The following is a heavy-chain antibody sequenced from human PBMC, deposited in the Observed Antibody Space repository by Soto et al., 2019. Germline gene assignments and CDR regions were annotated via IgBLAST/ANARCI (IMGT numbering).Heavy chain of an antibody. CDR1: GLTFSSYA. CDR3: AKGSGWVTTFNWFDP. CDR2: ISGSGGST. D-gene: IGHD4-17*01. Sequence: GGSLRLSCAASGLTFSSYAMSWVRQAPGKGLEWVSAISGSGGSTYYADSVKGRFTISRDNSKNTLYLQMNSLRAEDTAVYYCAKGSGWVTTFNWFDPWGQGTLVTVSS. J-gene: IGHJ5*02. V-gene: IGHV3-23*01.